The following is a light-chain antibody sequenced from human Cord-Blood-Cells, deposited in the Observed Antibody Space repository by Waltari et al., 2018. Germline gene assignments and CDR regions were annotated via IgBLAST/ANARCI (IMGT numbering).Light chain of an antibody. CDR2: WAS. CDR1: QSVLYSSNNKNY. V-gene: IGKV4-1*01. Sequence: DSVMTQSPASLAVSLAERATINCKSSQSVLYSSNNKNYLAWYQQKPGQPPKLLIYWASTRESGVPDRFSGSGSGTDFTLTSSSLQAEDVAVYYCQQYYSTPRTFGGGTKVEIK. J-gene: IGKJ4*01. CDR3: QQYYSTPRT.